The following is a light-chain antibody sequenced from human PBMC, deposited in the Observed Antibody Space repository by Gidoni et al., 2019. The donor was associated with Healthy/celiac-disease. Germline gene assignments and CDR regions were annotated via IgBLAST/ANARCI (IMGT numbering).Light chain of an antibody. CDR1: QSISSN. CDR2: GAS. J-gene: IGKJ4*01. CDR3: QQYNNWPPLT. Sequence: ETVLTHPPATLAVSPGERATLSCRASQSISSNLAWYQQKPGQAPRLLIYGASTRATGIPARFSGSGSGTEFTLTISSLQSEDFAVYYCQQYNNWPPLTFXGXTKVEIK. V-gene: IGKV3-15*01.